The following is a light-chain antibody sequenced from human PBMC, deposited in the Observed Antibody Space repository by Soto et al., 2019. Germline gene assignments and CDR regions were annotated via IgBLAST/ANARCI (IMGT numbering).Light chain of an antibody. CDR3: QSYGSSLSGSV. Sequence: QAVVTQPPSVSGAPGQRVTLSCTRSSSNIGAGYDVQWYRQVPGTAPRLLIHNNGNRASGVPDRFSASKSGTSASLAITGLQAEDEADYYCQSYGSSLSGSVFGGGTQLTV. CDR2: NNG. J-gene: IGLJ3*02. V-gene: IGLV1-40*01. CDR1: SSNIGAGYD.